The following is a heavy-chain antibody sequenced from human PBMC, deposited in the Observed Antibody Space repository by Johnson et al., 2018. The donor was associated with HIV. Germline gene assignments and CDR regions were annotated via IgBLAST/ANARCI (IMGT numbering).Heavy chain of an antibody. CDR1: GFTFSSYD. CDR3: AKCDGADCYYDAFDI. CDR2: IGTAGDT. Sequence: VQLVESGGGLVQPGGSLRLSCAASGFTFSSYDMHWVRQATGKGLEWVSAIGTAGDTYYPGSVKGLFTISRENAKNSLYLQMNSLRAGDTAVYYCAKCDGADCYYDAFDIWGQGTMVTVSS. J-gene: IGHJ3*02. D-gene: IGHD2-21*02. V-gene: IGHV3-13*01.